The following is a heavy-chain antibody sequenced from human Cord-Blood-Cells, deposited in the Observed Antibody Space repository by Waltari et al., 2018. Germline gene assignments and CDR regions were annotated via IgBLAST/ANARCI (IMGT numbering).Heavy chain of an antibody. D-gene: IGHD3-22*01. CDR1: GSTFTSYG. CDR2: ISAYNGNT. CDR3: ARRRADYYDSSGYYYFDY. J-gene: IGHJ4*02. V-gene: IGHV1-18*04. Sequence: QVQLVQSGAEVTKPGASVKVSCKASGSTFTSYGTSCVRQAPGQGLEWMGWISAYNGNTNYAQKLQGRVTMTTDTSTSTAYMELRSLRSDDTAVYYCARRRADYYDSSGYYYFDYWGQGTLVTVSS.